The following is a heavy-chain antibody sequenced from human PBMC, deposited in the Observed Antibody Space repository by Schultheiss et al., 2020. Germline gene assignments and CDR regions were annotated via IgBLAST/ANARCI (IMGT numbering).Heavy chain of an antibody. V-gene: IGHV4-59*01. CDR2: IHYSGST. Sequence: SETLSLTCTVSGGSINPYYWNWIRQPPGKGLEWIANIHYSGSTNYNPSLKSRVTISVDRSKNQFSLKLSSVTAADTAVYYCARDSGTVTTYFDYWGQGTLVTVSS. J-gene: IGHJ4*02. CDR3: ARDSGTVTTYFDY. CDR1: GGSINPYY. D-gene: IGHD4-17*01.